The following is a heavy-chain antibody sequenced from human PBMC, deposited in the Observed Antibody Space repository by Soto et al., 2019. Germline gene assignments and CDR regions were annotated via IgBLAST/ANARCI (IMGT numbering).Heavy chain of an antibody. CDR3: AKDRYCSSTSCYAGFDY. D-gene: IGHD2-2*01. Sequence: WRSLRLSCAASGFTFSSYGMHWVRQATGKGLEWVSVIGTGGDTYYADSVKGRFTISRDSSKNTLYLQMNSLRAEDTAVYYCAKDRYCSSTSCYAGFDYWGQGTLVTVSS. J-gene: IGHJ4*02. CDR1: GFTFSSYG. CDR2: IGTGGDT. V-gene: IGHV3-13*01.